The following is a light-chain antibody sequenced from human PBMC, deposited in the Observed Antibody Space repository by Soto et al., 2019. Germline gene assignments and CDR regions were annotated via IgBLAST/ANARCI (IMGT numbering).Light chain of an antibody. Sequence: DIQMTQSPSTLSASVGERVTITCRASQSISSWLAWYQQKPGKAPKLLIYDASSLESGVPSRFSRSRSGAEFTLTISSLQPDDFATYYCQQYNNYPWTFGQGTKVEIK. CDR3: QQYNNYPWT. J-gene: IGKJ1*01. CDR1: QSISSW. CDR2: DAS. V-gene: IGKV1-5*01.